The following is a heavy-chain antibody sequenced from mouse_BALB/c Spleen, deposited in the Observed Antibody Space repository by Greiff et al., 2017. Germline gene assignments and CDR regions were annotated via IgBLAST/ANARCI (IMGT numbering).Heavy chain of an antibody. D-gene: IGHD2-1*01. Sequence: QVQLQQPGAELVRPGASVKLSCKASGYTFTSYWINWVKQRPGQGLEWIGNIYPSDSYTNYNQKFKDKATLTVDKSSSTAYMQLSSPTSEDSAVYYCTRNGNSRFDYWGQGTTLTVSS. CDR2: IYPSDSYT. V-gene: IGHV1-69*02. CDR3: TRNGNSRFDY. J-gene: IGHJ2*01. CDR1: GYTFTSYW.